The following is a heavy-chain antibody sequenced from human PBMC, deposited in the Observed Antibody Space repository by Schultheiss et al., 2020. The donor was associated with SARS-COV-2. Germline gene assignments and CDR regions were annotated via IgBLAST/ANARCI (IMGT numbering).Heavy chain of an antibody. Sequence: SETLSLTCTVSGGSVSSGSYYWSWIRQPPGKGLEWIGYIYYSGSTNYNPSLKSRVTISVDTSKNQFSLKLSSVTAADTAVYYCARVTRLYSYGERFDYWGQGTLVTVSS. D-gene: IGHD5-18*01. CDR2: IYYSGST. V-gene: IGHV4-61*01. CDR3: ARVTRLYSYGERFDY. CDR1: GGSVSSGSYY. J-gene: IGHJ4*02.